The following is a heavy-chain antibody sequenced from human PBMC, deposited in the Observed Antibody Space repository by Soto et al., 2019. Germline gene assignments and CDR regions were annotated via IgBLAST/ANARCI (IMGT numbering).Heavy chain of an antibody. Sequence: GASVKVSCKASGYTFTSYGISWVRQAPGQGLEWMGWINTYNGNTDYAQRLQGRVTMTTDTSTSTAYMELRSLRSDDTAVYFCARVYCTSTTCYAPGLCGQGTLVTVSS. D-gene: IGHD2-2*01. CDR1: GYTFTSYG. CDR2: INTYNGNT. CDR3: ARVYCTSTTCYAPGL. V-gene: IGHV1-18*01. J-gene: IGHJ4*02.